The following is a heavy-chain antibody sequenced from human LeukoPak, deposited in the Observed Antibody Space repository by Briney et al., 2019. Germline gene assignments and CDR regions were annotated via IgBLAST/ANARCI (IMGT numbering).Heavy chain of an antibody. CDR3: ARDRVISYYYDSSGYYSSLSNWFDP. Sequence: GSLSLSCAASGFTFSSYAMHWVRQAPGKGLEWVAVISYDGSNKYYADSVKGRFTISRDNSKNTLYLQMNSLRAEDTAVYYCARDRVISYYYDSSGYYSSLSNWFDPWGQGTLATVSS. D-gene: IGHD3-22*01. CDR1: GFTFSSYA. J-gene: IGHJ5*02. CDR2: ISYDGSNK. V-gene: IGHV3-30*04.